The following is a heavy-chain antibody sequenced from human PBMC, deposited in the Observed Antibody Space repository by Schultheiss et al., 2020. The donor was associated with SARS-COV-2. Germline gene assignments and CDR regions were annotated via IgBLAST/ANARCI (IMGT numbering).Heavy chain of an antibody. J-gene: IGHJ4*02. Sequence: GGSLKLSCTASGFTFGDYAMSRVRQAPGKGLEWVGFIRSKAYGGTTEYAASVKGRFTISRDDSKSIAYLQMNSLKTEDTAVYYCTRGNDFWSGYSTGYWGQGTLVTVSS. CDR2: IRSKAYGGTT. D-gene: IGHD3-3*01. CDR3: TRGNDFWSGYSTGY. V-gene: IGHV3-49*04. CDR1: GFTFGDYA.